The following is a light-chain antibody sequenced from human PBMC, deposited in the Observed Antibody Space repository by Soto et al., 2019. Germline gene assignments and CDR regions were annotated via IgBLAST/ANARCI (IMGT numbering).Light chain of an antibody. CDR3: QHHNSYSEA. V-gene: IGKV1-5*03. J-gene: IGKJ1*01. CDR2: KAS. CDR1: QTISSW. Sequence: DLQMTQSPSTLSVAVGDRVTITCRASQTISSWLAWYQQKSGKAPKLLIYKASTLKSGVPSRFSGSGSGTEFTLTLGSLQPGDFATYYCQHHNSYSEAFGQGTKVDIK.